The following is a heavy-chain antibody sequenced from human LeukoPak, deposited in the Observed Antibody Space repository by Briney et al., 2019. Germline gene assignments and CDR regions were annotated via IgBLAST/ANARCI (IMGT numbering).Heavy chain of an antibody. Sequence: PGGSLRLSCAASGVTFSSYGMHWVRQAPGKGLEWVALISSDGNDKLYGDSVKGRFTISRDDSKSTLYLQMNSLRAEDTAVCCCTTKVIRGNSGDDYDDWGQGTLVTVSS. D-gene: IGHD5-12*01. CDR2: ISSDGNDK. CDR3: TTKVIRGNSGDDYDD. CDR1: GVTFSSYG. J-gene: IGHJ4*02. V-gene: IGHV3-30*03.